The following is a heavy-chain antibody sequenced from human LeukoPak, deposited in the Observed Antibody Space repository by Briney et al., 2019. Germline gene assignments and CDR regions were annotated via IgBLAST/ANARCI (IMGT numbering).Heavy chain of an antibody. Sequence: GGSLRLSCAASGFTFSSYAMHWVRQAPGKGLEWVAVISYDGSNKYYADSVKGRFTISRDNSKNTLYLQMNSLRAEDTAVYYCARDCSSTSCYMSWGQGTLVTVSS. CDR1: GFTFSSYA. J-gene: IGHJ5*02. D-gene: IGHD2-2*02. CDR2: ISYDGSNK. CDR3: ARDCSSTSCYMS. V-gene: IGHV3-30-3*01.